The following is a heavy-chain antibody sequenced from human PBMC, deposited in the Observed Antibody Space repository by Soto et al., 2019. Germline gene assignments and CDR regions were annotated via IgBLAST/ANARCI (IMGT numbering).Heavy chain of an antibody. V-gene: IGHV3-30*18. D-gene: IGHD2-15*01. J-gene: IGHJ4*02. CDR1: DFTFSDYV. Sequence: HVQLVESGGGVVQPGRSLRLSCVASDFTFSDYVMHWVRQAPGKGLEWVARISYDGDYKYYADPVKGRFTISRDTSKNTLFLQMDSLKAEDTAVYYCAKDRGRYCSGRSCLLFDDWGQGTLVTVSS. CDR2: ISYDGDYK. CDR3: AKDRGRYCSGRSCLLFDD.